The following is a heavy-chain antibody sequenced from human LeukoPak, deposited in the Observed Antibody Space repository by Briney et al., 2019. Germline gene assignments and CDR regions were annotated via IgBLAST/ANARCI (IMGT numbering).Heavy chain of an antibody. V-gene: IGHV3-7*01. CDR2: IKQDGSDE. D-gene: IGHD1-1*01. CDR1: GFPFSSYW. CDR3: ARLTGTTGFDY. Sequence: GGSLRLSCAAAGFPFSSYWMCWVLQAPGKGLEWVANIKQDGSDEYYVDSVKGRFTISRENAKNSLYLQVNSLRVDDTAVYYCARLTGTTGFDYWGQGTLVTVSS. J-gene: IGHJ4*02.